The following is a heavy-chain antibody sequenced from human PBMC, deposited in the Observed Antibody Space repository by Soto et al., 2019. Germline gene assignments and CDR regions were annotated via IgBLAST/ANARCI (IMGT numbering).Heavy chain of an antibody. CDR1: GYTFSTYY. CDR2: INPSGGST. CDR3: ARYDYNGYYFDY. V-gene: IGHV1-46*01. Sequence: QVQLVQSGAEVKKPGASVKVSCKASGYTFSTYYMHWVRQAPGQGYEWMGIINPSGGSTTYAQKFQGRXXRXRXXSPTTVYMELSSLKSEDTAVYSCARYDYNGYYFDYWGQGTLVTVSS. J-gene: IGHJ4*02. D-gene: IGHD4-4*01.